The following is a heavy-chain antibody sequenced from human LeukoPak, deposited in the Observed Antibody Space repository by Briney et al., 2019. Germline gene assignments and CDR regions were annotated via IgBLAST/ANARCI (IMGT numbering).Heavy chain of an antibody. Sequence: VGSPRLSCAPSRFTSSTYWMTWVRQAPREGLEWVSSIMYDGSQRYYVDSVKVRFTVSRDNAKNSLYLQMNSLRAEDTAVYYCARYFNSNGYSSLRGDYWGQGTLVTVSS. CDR3: ARYFNSNGYSSLRGDY. CDR1: RFTSSTYW. V-gene: IGHV3-7*01. J-gene: IGHJ4*02. CDR2: IMYDGSQR. D-gene: IGHD3-22*01.